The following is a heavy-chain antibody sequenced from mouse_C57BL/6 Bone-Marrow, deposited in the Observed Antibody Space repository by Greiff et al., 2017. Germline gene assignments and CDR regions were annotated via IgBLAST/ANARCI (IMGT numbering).Heavy chain of an antibody. V-gene: IGHV1-22*01. J-gene: IGHJ4*01. D-gene: IGHD2-4*01. CDR3: ARQGYDYSLYAMDY. CDR2: INPNNGGT. CDR1: GYTFTDYN. Sequence: VQLQQSGPELVKPGASVKMSCKASGYTFTDYNMHWVKQSHGKSLEWIGYINPNNGGTSYNQKFKGKATLTVNKSSSTAYMGLRSLTSEDSAVYYCARQGYDYSLYAMDYWGQGTSVTVSS.